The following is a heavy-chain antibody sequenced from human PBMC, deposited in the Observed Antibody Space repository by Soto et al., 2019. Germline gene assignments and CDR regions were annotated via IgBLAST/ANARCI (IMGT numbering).Heavy chain of an antibody. Sequence: SETLSLTCTVSGCSISSSRCHWCWILHPPGKGLEWIASIKYSGTTFYNPSLKSRVTLSVDTSKNQFALKLSSVTAAETAVYYCARHGITGRHHDAFDICGQGKMVTVAS. CDR1: GCSISSSRCH. CDR3: ARHGITGRHHDAFDI. J-gene: IGHJ3*02. V-gene: IGHV4-39*01. CDR2: IKYSGTT. D-gene: IGHD1-26*01.